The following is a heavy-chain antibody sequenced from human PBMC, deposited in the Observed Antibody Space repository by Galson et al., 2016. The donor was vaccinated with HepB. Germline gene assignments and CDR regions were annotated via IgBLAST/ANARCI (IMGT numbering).Heavy chain of an antibody. V-gene: IGHV3-74*03. CDR2: INRDGSGT. J-gene: IGHJ3*02. D-gene: IGHD3-16*01. CDR1: ESTLGNHW. Sequence: SLRLSCADSESTLGNHWVYWVRQAPGKGLVWVSKINRDGSGTAYADSVKGRFTISRDNAKNTLYLQMNSLRDEDTALYYCARGGTPSGLDIWGQGTMVTVSS. CDR3: ARGGTPSGLDI.